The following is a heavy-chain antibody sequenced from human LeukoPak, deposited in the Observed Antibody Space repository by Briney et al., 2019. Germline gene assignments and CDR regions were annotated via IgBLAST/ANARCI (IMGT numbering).Heavy chain of an antibody. J-gene: IGHJ5*02. CDR3: ARDMDARGYYYGSGNNL. CDR2: ISGSGGST. CDR1: GFTFSSDA. Sequence: GGSLRLSCAASGFTFSSDAMSWVRQAPGKGLEWVSAISGSGGSTYYADSVKGRFTISRDNSKNTLYLQMNSLRAEDTAVYYCARDMDARGYYYGSGNNLWGQGTLVTVSS. D-gene: IGHD3-10*01. V-gene: IGHV3-23*01.